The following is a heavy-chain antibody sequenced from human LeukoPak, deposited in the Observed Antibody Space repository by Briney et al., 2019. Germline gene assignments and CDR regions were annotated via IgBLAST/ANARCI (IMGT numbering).Heavy chain of an antibody. V-gene: IGHV3-23*01. Sequence: GGSLRLSCAASGFTFSSYAMSWVRQAPGKGLGWVSAISGSGDSTYYGDSVKGRFTISRDNSKNTLYLQMNSPRAEDTAVYYCAKTRPLDSSSWSHGDYWGQGTLVTVSS. CDR3: AKTRPLDSSSWSHGDY. CDR2: ISGSGDST. CDR1: GFTFSSYA. D-gene: IGHD6-13*01. J-gene: IGHJ4*02.